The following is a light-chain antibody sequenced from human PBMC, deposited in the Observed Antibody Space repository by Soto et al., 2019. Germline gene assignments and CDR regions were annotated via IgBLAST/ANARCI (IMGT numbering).Light chain of an antibody. CDR3: QQYNNWPFS. CDR2: GAS. V-gene: IGKV3-15*01. J-gene: IGKJ5*01. CDR1: QSVSSY. Sequence: EIVLTPSPATLSLSPGERATLSCRASQSVSSYLAWYQQKPGQAPRLLIYGASTRAPGIPARFSGSGSGTEFTLPISRLQSEDSAVYFCQQYNNWPFSFGQGTRLEIK.